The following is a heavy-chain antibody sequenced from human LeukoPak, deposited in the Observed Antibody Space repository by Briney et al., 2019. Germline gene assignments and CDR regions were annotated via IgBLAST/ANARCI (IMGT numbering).Heavy chain of an antibody. CDR1: GFTFISYW. Sequence: GGSLRLSCVASGFTFISYWMTWVRQAPGKGLEWVAQISQDGTESYSVDSVRGRFTISRDNAKNSVYLQMNSLRPEDTAVYYCARDSTGTVFDLWGQGTLVTVSS. D-gene: IGHD1-1*01. J-gene: IGHJ4*02. V-gene: IGHV3-7*04. CDR2: ISQDGTES. CDR3: ARDSTGTVFDL.